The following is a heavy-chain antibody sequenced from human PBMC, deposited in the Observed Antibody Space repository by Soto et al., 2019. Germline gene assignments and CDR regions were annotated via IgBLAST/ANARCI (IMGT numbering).Heavy chain of an antibody. CDR3: VKDRLFECSGGSCYGGYFDY. D-gene: IGHD2-15*01. Sequence: EVQLVESGGGLVQPGGSLRLSCSASGFTFSSYAMHWVRQAPGKGLEYVSAISSNGGSTYYADSVKGRFTISRDNSKNTLYLQMSSLRAEDTAVYYCVKDRLFECSGGSCYGGYFDYWGQGTLVTVSS. J-gene: IGHJ4*02. V-gene: IGHV3-64D*08. CDR2: ISSNGGST. CDR1: GFTFSSYA.